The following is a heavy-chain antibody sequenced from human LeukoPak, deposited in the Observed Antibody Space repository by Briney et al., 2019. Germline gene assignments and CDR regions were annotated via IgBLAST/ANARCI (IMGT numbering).Heavy chain of an antibody. D-gene: IGHD3-10*01. V-gene: IGHV1-24*01. J-gene: IGHJ4*02. CDR3: ATHQGRFGDPSFDF. CDR2: VDPEDYET. CDR1: GYSLTELS. Sequence: ASVTVSRKVSGYSLTELSMHWVRQAPGKGLEWVGVVDPEDYETIYAQKFQGRVTMTEDTSTDTVYMELSSLTSEDTAVYYCATHQGRFGDPSFDFWGQGTLVTVSS.